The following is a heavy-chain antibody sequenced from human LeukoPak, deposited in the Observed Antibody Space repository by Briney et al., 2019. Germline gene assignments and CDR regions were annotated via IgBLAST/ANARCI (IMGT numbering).Heavy chain of an antibody. CDR3: ARRVASANDAFDI. CDR2: ISSGSTYI. CDR1: GFTFSSYS. Sequence: GGSLRLSCAASGFTFSSYSMNWVRQAPGKGLEWVSSISSGSTYIYYGDSLKGRFTISRDNAKNSLYLQMNSLRAEDTAVYYCARRVASANDAFDIWGQGTMVTVPS. D-gene: IGHD6-13*01. V-gene: IGHV3-21*01. J-gene: IGHJ3*02.